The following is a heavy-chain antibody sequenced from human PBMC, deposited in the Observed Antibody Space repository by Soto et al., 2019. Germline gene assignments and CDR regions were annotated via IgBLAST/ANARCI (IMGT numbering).Heavy chain of an antibody. Sequence: ASVKVSCKASGYTFTSYDINWVRQATGQGLEWMGWMNPNSGNTGYAQKFQGRVTMTRNTSISTAYMELSSLRSEDTAVYYCASSRDYDILTGYCPLDYWGQGTLVTVSS. V-gene: IGHV1-8*01. CDR1: GYTFTSYD. J-gene: IGHJ4*02. CDR3: ASSRDYDILTGYCPLDY. CDR2: MNPNSGNT. D-gene: IGHD3-9*01.